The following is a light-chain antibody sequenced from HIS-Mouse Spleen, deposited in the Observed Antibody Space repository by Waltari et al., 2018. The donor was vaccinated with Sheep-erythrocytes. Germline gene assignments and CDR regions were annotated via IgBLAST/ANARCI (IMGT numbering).Light chain of an antibody. CDR3: QAWDSSTAWV. V-gene: IGLV3-1*01. CDR2: QDS. CDR1: QSGDKY. J-gene: IGLJ3*02. Sequence: SYELTQPPSVSVSPGQTASITCLGDQSGDKYACWYQQKPGQSPVLVIYQDSKRPSGIPERFSGSNSGNTATLTISGTQAMDEADYYCQAWDSSTAWVFGGGTKLTVL.